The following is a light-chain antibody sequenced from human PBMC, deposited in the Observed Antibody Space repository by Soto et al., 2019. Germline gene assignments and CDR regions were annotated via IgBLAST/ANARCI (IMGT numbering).Light chain of an antibody. Sequence: EIVMTQSPATLSVSPGETATLSCRASQSVSYNLAWYQQKPGQGPRLLIYGAFTRATGIPARFSGSGSGTKFTLTISSLQSEDFAVYYCQQYKNWPPLTFGRGTKVEIK. CDR2: GAF. V-gene: IGKV3-15*01. CDR1: QSVSYN. J-gene: IGKJ4*02. CDR3: QQYKNWPPLT.